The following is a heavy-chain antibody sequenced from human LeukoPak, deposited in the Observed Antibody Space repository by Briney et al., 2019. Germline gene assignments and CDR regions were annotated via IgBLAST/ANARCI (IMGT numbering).Heavy chain of an antibody. V-gene: IGHV3-21*01. D-gene: IGHD1-26*01. Sequence: GGSLRLSCAASGFTFSSYSMNWVRQAPGKGLEWVSSISSSSSYIYYADSVKGRFTISRDNAKNSLYLQMNSLRAEDTAVYYCARDFGGEWVLHPYFDYWGQGTLVTVSS. CDR2: ISSSSSYI. CDR1: GFTFSSYS. CDR3: ARDFGGEWVLHPYFDY. J-gene: IGHJ4*02.